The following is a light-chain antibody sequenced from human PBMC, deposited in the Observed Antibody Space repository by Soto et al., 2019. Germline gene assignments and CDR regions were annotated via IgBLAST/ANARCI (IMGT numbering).Light chain of an antibody. CDR2: VNSDGSH. V-gene: IGLV4-69*01. Sequence: QPVLTQSPSASASLGASVQLTCTLSSGHISYAIAWHQKQPEKGPRYLMKVNSDGSHNKGEGIPDRYSGSSSGAERYPTNSGLQSDDEAEYFAQTWGTGTVVFGGGSKLTVL. CDR3: QTWGTGTVV. J-gene: IGLJ2*01. CDR1: SGHISYA.